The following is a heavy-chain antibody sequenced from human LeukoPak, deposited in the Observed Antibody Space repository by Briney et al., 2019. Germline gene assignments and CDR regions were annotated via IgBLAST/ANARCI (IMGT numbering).Heavy chain of an antibody. Sequence: GGSLRLSCAASGFTFSSYAMSWVRQAPGKGLEWITYISSSGSTIYYADSVKGRFTISRDNAKNSQYLQMNSLRVEDTAVYYCARETEYDAFDIWGQGTMVTVSS. J-gene: IGHJ3*02. CDR3: ARETEYDAFDI. D-gene: IGHD1-1*01. V-gene: IGHV3-48*03. CDR2: ISSSGSTI. CDR1: GFTFSSYA.